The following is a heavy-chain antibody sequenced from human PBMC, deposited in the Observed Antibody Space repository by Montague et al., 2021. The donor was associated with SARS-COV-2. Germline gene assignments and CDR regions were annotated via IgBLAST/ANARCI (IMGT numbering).Heavy chain of an antibody. CDR1: GGSISSSSYY. Sequence: SETLSLTCTVSGGSISSSSYYWGWIRQPPGKGLEWIGSIYYSGSTYYXXXLKSRVTISVDTSKNQFSLKLSSVTAADTAVYYCARQRRGGLVSTPRFFDYWGQGTLATVSS. J-gene: IGHJ4*02. CDR2: IYYSGST. V-gene: IGHV4-39*01. D-gene: IGHD6-19*01. CDR3: ARQRRGGLVSTPRFFDY.